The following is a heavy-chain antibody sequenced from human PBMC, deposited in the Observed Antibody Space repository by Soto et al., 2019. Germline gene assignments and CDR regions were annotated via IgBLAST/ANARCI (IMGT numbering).Heavy chain of an antibody. Sequence: PGASLKISCKGSGHLFRNYWIGWVRQMPGKGLEWMGIIYPGDSDTRYSPSFQGQVTITVDKSINTAYLQWSRLKASDTAIYYCARQRLGGTSGYYYFENWGQGTLVTVAS. CDR3: ARQRLGGTSGYYYFEN. CDR2: IYPGDSDT. CDR1: GHLFRNYW. D-gene: IGHD3-22*01. V-gene: IGHV5-51*01. J-gene: IGHJ4*02.